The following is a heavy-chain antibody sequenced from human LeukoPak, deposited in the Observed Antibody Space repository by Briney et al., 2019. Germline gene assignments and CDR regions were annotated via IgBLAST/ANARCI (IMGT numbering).Heavy chain of an antibody. Sequence: PSETLSLTCTVSGGSISSGSYYWSWIRQPAGKGLEWIGRIYTSGSTNYNPSLKSRVTMSVDTSKNQFSLKLSSVTAADTAVYYCAGDVMSTALDAFDVWGQGTMVTVSS. J-gene: IGHJ3*01. CDR2: IYTSGST. CDR1: GGSISSGSYY. CDR3: AGDVMSTALDAFDV. D-gene: IGHD1-1*01. V-gene: IGHV4-61*02.